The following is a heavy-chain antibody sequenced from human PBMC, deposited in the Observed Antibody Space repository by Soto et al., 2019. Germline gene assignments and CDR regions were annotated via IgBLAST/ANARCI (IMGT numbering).Heavy chain of an antibody. J-gene: IGHJ4*02. CDR3: ATSRISIAVAGETEYYFDY. Sequence: SVKVSCKASGGTFSSYAISWVRQAPGQGLEWMGWINPICGKANYAQKFQGWVTMTGDTSMSTAYMELSRLRSDDTAVYYCATSRISIAVAGETEYYFDYWGQGTPVTVSS. CDR2: INPICGKA. D-gene: IGHD6-19*01. CDR1: GGTFSSYA. V-gene: IGHV1-69*06.